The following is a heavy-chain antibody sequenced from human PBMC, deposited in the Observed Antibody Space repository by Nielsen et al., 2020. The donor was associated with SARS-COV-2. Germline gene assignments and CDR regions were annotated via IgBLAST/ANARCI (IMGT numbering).Heavy chain of an antibody. D-gene: IGHD3-9*01. CDR2: INHSGST. V-gene: IGHV4-34*01. CDR1: GGSFSGYY. J-gene: IGHJ4*02. CDR3: ARLVATTLRYFDWVAYFDY. Sequence: GSLRLSCAVYGGSFSGYYWSWIRQPPGKGLEWIGEINHSGSTNYNPSLKSRVTISVDTSKNQFSLKLSSVTAADTAVYYCARLVATTLRYFDWVAYFDYWGQGTLVTVSS.